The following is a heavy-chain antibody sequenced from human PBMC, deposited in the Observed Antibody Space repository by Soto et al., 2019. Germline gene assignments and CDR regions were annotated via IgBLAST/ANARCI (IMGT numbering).Heavy chain of an antibody. J-gene: IGHJ5*02. CDR2: ISAGGGNT. CDR1: GFTFSSYA. Sequence: EVQLLESGGGVVQPGGSLRLSCAASGFTFSSYAMSWVRQAPGKGLEWVSGISAGGGNTYYRDSVKGRFTISRDNSTNSLYMQMNSLRAEDAAVYFRAQTTPSIHWFDPWGQGTLVTVSS. CDR3: AQTTPSIHWFDP. V-gene: IGHV3-23*01. D-gene: IGHD1-1*01.